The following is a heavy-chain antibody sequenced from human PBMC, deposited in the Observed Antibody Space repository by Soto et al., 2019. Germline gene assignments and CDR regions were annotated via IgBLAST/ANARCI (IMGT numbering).Heavy chain of an antibody. Sequence: PGGSLRLSCAASGFTFSSHGMHWVRQAPGKGLEWVAVVSKEGSVQYYEDSVKGRFTISRDNAKNILYLQMNSLRVDDTAVYYCTRGGSESYVSFDYWGQGTLVTVSS. D-gene: IGHD3-16*01. CDR3: TRGGSESYVSFDY. CDR2: VSKEGSVQ. V-gene: IGHV3-30*03. CDR1: GFTFSSHG. J-gene: IGHJ4*02.